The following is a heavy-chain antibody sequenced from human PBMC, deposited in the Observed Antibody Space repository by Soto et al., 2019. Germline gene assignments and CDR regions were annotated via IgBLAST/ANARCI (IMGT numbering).Heavy chain of an antibody. CDR2: INHSGRV. J-gene: IGHJ5*01. CDR3: STRTYDTNGYYRFDP. V-gene: IGHV4-34*01. Sequence: SETLSLTCAVYGGSFSGHSWTWIRQSPGKGLEWIGDINHSGRVNYSPSLKSRVTISLDTSKNQFSLTLSAVTAADTAMYYCSTRTYDTNGYYRFDPWGQGTLVTVSS. D-gene: IGHD3-22*01. CDR1: GGSFSGHS.